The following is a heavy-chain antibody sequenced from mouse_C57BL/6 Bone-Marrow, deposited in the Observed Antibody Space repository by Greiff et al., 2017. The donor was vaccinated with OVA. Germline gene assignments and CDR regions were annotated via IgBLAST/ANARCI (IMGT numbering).Heavy chain of an antibody. D-gene: IGHD2-3*01. CDR3: TRVPIYDGYYVGAMDY. Sequence: EVMLVESGAGLVKPGGSLKLSCAASGFTFSSYAMSWVRQTPEKRLEWVAYISSGGDYIYYADTVKGRFTISRDNARNTLYLQMSSLKSEDTAMYYCTRVPIYDGYYVGAMDYWGQGTSVTVSS. J-gene: IGHJ4*01. V-gene: IGHV5-9-1*02. CDR1: GFTFSSYA. CDR2: ISSGGDYI.